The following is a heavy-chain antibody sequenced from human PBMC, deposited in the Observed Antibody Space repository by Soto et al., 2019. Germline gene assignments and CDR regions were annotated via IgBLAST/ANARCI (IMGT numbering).Heavy chain of an antibody. Sequence: QVQLVQSGAEVKKPGASVKVSCKASGYTFTSYAMHWVRQAPGQRLEWMGWINAGNGNTKYSQKFQGRVTITRDTSASTAYMELSSLRSEDTAVYYCAREGPREDYDSSAPGYWGQGTLVTVSS. D-gene: IGHD3-22*01. CDR2: INAGNGNT. V-gene: IGHV1-3*01. CDR1: GYTFTSYA. J-gene: IGHJ4*02. CDR3: AREGPREDYDSSAPGY.